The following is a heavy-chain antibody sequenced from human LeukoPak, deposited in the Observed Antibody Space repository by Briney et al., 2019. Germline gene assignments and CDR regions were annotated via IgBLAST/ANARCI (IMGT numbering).Heavy chain of an antibody. Sequence: ASVKVSCKASGYTFTSYGISWVRQAPGQGLEWMGIINPSSGSTSYAQKFQGRVTMTRDTSTSTVYMELSSLRSEDTAIYYCARVLGAHRYGSIDHWGQGTLVTVSS. CDR1: GYTFTSYG. V-gene: IGHV1-46*01. CDR3: ARVLGAHRYGSIDH. J-gene: IGHJ4*02. D-gene: IGHD5-18*01. CDR2: INPSSGST.